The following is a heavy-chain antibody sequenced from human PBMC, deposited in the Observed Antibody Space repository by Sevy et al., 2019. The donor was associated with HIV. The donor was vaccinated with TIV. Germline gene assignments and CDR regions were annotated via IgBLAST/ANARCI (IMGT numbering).Heavy chain of an antibody. CDR1: GFSFSRYA. D-gene: IGHD3-16*01. CDR2: ISYDKVNT. Sequence: GGSLRLSCAASGFSFSRYAMHWIRQAPGKGLESVAVISYDKVNTYHSDSAKGRFTISRDNSKNTLYLQMNSLRPEDTAVYYCARDGGGDYFDYWGQGTLVTVSS. CDR3: ARDGGGDYFDY. J-gene: IGHJ4*02. V-gene: IGHV3-30*04.